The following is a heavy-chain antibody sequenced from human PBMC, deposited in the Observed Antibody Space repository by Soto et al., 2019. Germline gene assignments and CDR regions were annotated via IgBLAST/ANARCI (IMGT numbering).Heavy chain of an antibody. D-gene: IGHD2-15*01. CDR3: ARPGVVVAAFLEWYFDL. J-gene: IGHJ2*01. Sequence: EVQLVESGGGLVQPGGSLRLSCAASGFTFSSYWMSWVRQAPGKGLEWVANIKQDGSEKYYVDSVKGRFTISRDNAKNSLYLQMNSLRAEDTAVYYCARPGVVVAAFLEWYFDLWGRGTLVTVSS. V-gene: IGHV3-7*01. CDR1: GFTFSSYW. CDR2: IKQDGSEK.